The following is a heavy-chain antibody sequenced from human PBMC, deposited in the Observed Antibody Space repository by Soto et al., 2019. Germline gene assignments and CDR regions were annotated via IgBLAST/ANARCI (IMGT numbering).Heavy chain of an antibody. V-gene: IGHV4-59*06. Sequence: SETLSLTCTVSGGSISSYYWSWIRQPPGKGLEWIGYIYYSGSTYYNPSLKSRVTISVDTSKNQFSLKLSSVTAADTAVYYCAIYDSSGSRGFQHWGQGTLVTVSS. CDR3: AIYDSSGSRGFQH. CDR1: GGSISSYY. D-gene: IGHD3-22*01. J-gene: IGHJ1*01. CDR2: IYYSGST.